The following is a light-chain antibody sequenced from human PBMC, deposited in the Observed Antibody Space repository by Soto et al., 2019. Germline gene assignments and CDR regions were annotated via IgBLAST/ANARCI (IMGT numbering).Light chain of an antibody. CDR2: DAS. CDR3: QQYDNLPSIT. V-gene: IGKV1-33*01. Sequence: DIQMTQSPSSLSASVGDRVTITCQASQDISNYLNWYQQKPGKAPKLLSYDASNLETGVPSRFSGGGSGTDFTFTISSLQPEDIATYYCQQYDNLPSITFGQGTRLESK. CDR1: QDISNY. J-gene: IGKJ5*01.